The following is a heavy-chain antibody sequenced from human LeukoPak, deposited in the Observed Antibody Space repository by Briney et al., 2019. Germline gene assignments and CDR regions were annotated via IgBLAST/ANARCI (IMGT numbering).Heavy chain of an antibody. CDR1: GFTFSSYW. CDR2: IKQDGSEK. CDR3: ARDSNYYRTLGY. V-gene: IGHV3-7*03. Sequence: GGSLRLSCAASGFTFSSYWMSWVRQAPGKGLEWVANIKQDGSEKYYVDSVRGRFTISRDYAKNSLYLQMNSLRAEDTALYYCARDSNYYRTLGYWGQGTLVTVSS. D-gene: IGHD1-14*01. J-gene: IGHJ4*02.